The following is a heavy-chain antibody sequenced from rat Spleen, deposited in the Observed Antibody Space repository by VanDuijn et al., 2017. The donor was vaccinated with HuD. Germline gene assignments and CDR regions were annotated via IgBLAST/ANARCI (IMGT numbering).Heavy chain of an antibody. Sequence: EVQLVESGGGLVQPGRSLKLSCVGSGFTFSSYWMYWIRQTPGKGLEWVSSINFDGGATYYPDSVRGRFTISRDNAENTAYLQMNSLWSEDTATYYCARRTYYLDYFDYWGQGVMVTVSS. D-gene: IGHD1-9*01. V-gene: IGHV5-58*01. CDR3: ARRTYYLDYFDY. J-gene: IGHJ2*01. CDR2: INFDGGAT. CDR1: GFTFSSYW.